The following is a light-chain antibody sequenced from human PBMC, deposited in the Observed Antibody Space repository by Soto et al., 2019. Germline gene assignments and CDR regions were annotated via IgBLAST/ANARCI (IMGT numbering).Light chain of an antibody. V-gene: IGKV1-6*01. J-gene: IGKJ2*01. CDR3: LQDYNYPYT. CDR1: QGIRND. Sequence: AIPMTQSPSSLSTSVGDRVTITCRASQGIRNDLGWYQQKPGKAPKLLIYAASSLQSGVPSRFSGSGSGTDFTLTISSLQPEDFATYYCLQDYNYPYTFGQGTKLEIK. CDR2: AAS.